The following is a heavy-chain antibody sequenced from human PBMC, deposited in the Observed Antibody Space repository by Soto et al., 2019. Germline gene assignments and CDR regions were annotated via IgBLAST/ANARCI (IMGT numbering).Heavy chain of an antibody. V-gene: IGHV4-31*03. J-gene: IGHJ5*02. D-gene: IGHD6-19*01. CDR1: GGSISSGGYY. CDR2: IYYSGST. CDR3: ARDRYEAAVAGTSNWFDP. Sequence: SETLSLTCTVSGGSISSGGYYWSWIRQHPGKGLEWIGYIYYSGSTYYNPSLKSRVTISVDTSKNQFSLKLSSVTAADTAVYYCARDRYEAAVAGTSNWFDPWGQGTLVTVSS.